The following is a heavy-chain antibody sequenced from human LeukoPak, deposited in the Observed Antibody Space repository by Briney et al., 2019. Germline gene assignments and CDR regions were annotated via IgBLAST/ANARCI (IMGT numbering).Heavy chain of an antibody. V-gene: IGHV1-18*01. CDR1: GYTFTSYG. CDR3: ARDEAHYCSSTSCYMGNYYYYGMDV. Sequence: ASVKVSCKTSGYTFTSYGISWVRQAPGQGLEWMGWISAYNGNTNYAQKLQGRVTMTTDTSTSTAYMELRSLRSDDTAVYYCARDEAHYCSSTSCYMGNYYYYGMDVRGQGTTVTVSS. D-gene: IGHD2-2*02. J-gene: IGHJ6*02. CDR2: ISAYNGNT.